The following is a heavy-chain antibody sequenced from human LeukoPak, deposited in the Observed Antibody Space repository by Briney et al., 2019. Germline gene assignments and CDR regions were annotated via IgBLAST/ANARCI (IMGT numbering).Heavy chain of an antibody. V-gene: IGHV4-59*01. CDR2: IYYSGST. CDR3: ARFTLRTIRGDAFDI. D-gene: IGHD2-8*01. CDR1: GGSISSYY. Sequence: SETLSLTSTVSGGSISSYYWSWIRQPPGKGLEWIGYIYYSGSTNYNPSLKSRVTISVDTSKNQFSLKLSSVTAADTAVYYCARFTLRTIRGDAFDIWGQGTMVTVSS. J-gene: IGHJ3*02.